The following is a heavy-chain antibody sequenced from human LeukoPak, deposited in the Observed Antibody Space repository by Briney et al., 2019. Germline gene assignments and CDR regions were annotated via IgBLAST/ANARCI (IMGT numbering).Heavy chain of an antibody. CDR2: ISGSGGST. CDR1: GFTFSSYA. J-gene: IGHJ6*02. CDR3: AKDRGGYCSSTSCYTYYYYYGMDV. Sequence: TGGSLRLSCAASGFTFSSYAMSWVRQAPGKGLEWVSAISGSGGSTYYADSVKGRFTISRDNSKNTLYLQMNSLRAEDTAVYYCAKDRGGYCSSTSCYTYYYYYGMDVWGQGTTVTVSS. D-gene: IGHD2-2*02. V-gene: IGHV3-23*01.